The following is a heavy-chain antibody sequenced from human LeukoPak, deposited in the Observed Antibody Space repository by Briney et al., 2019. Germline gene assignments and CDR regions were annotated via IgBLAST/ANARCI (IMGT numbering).Heavy chain of an antibody. J-gene: IGHJ4*02. D-gene: IGHD2-2*02. V-gene: IGHV4-59*12. CDR2: IYYSGST. CDR3: ARDGQYPYYFDY. Sequence: PSETLSLTCTVSGGSISGFYWSWIRQPPGKGLEWIGYIYYSGSTNYNPSLKSRVTISVDTSKNQFSLKLSSVTAADTAVYYCARDGQYPYYFDYWGQGTLVTVSS. CDR1: GGSISGFY.